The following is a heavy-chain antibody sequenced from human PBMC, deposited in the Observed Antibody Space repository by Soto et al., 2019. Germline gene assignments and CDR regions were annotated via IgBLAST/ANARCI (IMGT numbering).Heavy chain of an antibody. CDR2: IYYSGST. D-gene: IGHD1-20*01. J-gene: IGHJ4*02. Sequence: PSETLSLTCTVSGGSISSSSYYWGWIRQPPGKGLEWIGSIYYSGSTYYNPPLKSRVTISVDTSKNQFSLKLSSVTAADTAVYYCARRALTGIGTIDYWGQGTLVTVSS. CDR1: GGSISSSSYY. CDR3: ARRALTGIGTIDY. V-gene: IGHV4-39*01.